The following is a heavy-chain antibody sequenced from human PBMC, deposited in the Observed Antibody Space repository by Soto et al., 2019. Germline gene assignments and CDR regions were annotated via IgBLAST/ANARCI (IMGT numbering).Heavy chain of an antibody. CDR2: IYYSGST. CDR1: GGSISSYY. CDR3: ARQSCSGGSCYSGYFQH. J-gene: IGHJ1*01. V-gene: IGHV4-59*08. D-gene: IGHD2-15*01. Sequence: PSETLSLTSTVSGGSISSYYWSWIRQPPGKGLEWIGYIYYSGSTNYNPSLKSRVTISVDTSKNQFSLKLSSVTAADTAVYYCARQSCSGGSCYSGYFQHWGQGTLVTVSS.